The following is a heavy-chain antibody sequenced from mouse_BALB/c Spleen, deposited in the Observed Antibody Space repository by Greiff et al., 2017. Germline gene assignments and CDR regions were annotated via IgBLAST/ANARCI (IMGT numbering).Heavy chain of an antibody. CDR3: ARSYGNLYAMDY. CDR1: GFSLTSYG. J-gene: IGHJ4*01. CDR2: IWAGGST. V-gene: IGHV2-9*02. D-gene: IGHD2-10*02. Sequence: VKLMESGPGLVAPSQSLSITCTVSGFSLTSYGVHWVRQPPGKGLEWLGVIWAGGSTNYNSALMSRLSISKDNSKSQVFLKMNSLQTDDTAMYYCARSYGNLYAMDYWGQGTSVTVSS.